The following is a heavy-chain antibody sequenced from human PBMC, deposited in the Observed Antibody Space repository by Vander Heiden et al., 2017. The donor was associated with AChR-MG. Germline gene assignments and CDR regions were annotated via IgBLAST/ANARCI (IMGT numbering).Heavy chain of an antibody. V-gene: IGHV3-21*01. CDR3: ARDLNGYGDYVGDY. Sequence: EVQLVESGGGLVMPGGSLRLSCAASGFTFSSYSMNWVRQAPGKGLEWVSSISSSSSYIYYADSVKGRFTISRDNAKNSLYLQMNSLRAEDTAVYYCARDLNGYGDYVGDYWGQGTLVTVSS. D-gene: IGHD4-17*01. CDR2: ISSSSSYI. J-gene: IGHJ4*02. CDR1: GFTFSSYS.